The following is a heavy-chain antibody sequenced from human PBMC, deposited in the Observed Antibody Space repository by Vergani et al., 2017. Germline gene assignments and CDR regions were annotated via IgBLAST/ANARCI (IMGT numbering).Heavy chain of an antibody. V-gene: IGHV3-23*04. D-gene: IGHD3-22*01. Sequence: EVHLEESGGGSAQPGESLRLSCVASGFTFTAHGLNWVRQAPGKGLEWVSTISSDGGSTYYADSVKGRFTISRDNSKNTLSLQMNSLTAEDTAIYYCAGPQGTSAYYYGGFDYWGQGILVTVSS. CDR3: AGPQGTSAYYYGGFDY. CDR2: ISSDGGST. CDR1: GFTFTAHG. J-gene: IGHJ4*02.